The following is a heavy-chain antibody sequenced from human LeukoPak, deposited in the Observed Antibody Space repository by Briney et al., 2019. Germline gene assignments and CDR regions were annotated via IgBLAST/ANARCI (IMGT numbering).Heavy chain of an antibody. CDR2: IKQDGSEK. V-gene: IGHV3-7*01. CDR1: GFTFSSYW. Sequence: GGSLRLSCAASGFTFSSYWMSWVRQAPGKGLEWVANIKQDGSEKYYVDSVKGRFTISRDNAKNSPYLQMNSLRAEDTAVYYCAGSGWSPNWFDPWGQGTLVTVSS. J-gene: IGHJ5*02. CDR3: AGSGWSPNWFDP. D-gene: IGHD6-19*01.